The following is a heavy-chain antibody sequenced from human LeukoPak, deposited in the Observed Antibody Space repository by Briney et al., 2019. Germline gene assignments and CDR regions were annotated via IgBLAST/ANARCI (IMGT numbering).Heavy chain of an antibody. CDR3: AILRSLGNGIDY. CDR1: GFTFSSYG. J-gene: IGHJ4*02. Sequence: PGGSLRLSCAASGFTFSSYGMHWVRQAPGKGLEWVAVISYDGSNKYYADSVKGRFTISRDNSKNTLYLQMNSLRAEDTAVYYCAILRSLGNGIDYWGQGTLVTVSS. D-gene: IGHD1-26*01. V-gene: IGHV3-30*03. CDR2: ISYDGSNK.